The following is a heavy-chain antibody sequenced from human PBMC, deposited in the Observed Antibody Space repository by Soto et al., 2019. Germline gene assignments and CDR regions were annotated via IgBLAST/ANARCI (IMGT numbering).Heavy chain of an antibody. CDR1: GFTFSGYA. D-gene: IGHD3-22*01. CDR2: ISGSGGST. CDR3: AREYYDASSGDEAVDI. Sequence: EVQLLESGGGLVQPGGSLRLSCAASGFTFSGYAMSWVRQPPGKGLDWVSAISGSGGSTYYADSVKGRFTISRDNSKNTLYLQVNSLRAEDTAIYYGAREYYDASSGDEAVDIWGQGTMVTVSS. J-gene: IGHJ3*02. V-gene: IGHV3-23*01.